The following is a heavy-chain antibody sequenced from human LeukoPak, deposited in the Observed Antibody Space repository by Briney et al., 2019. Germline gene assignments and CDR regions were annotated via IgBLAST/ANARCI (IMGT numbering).Heavy chain of an antibody. D-gene: IGHD3-22*01. V-gene: IGHV4-39*07. Sequence: PSETLSLTCTVSGGSISSDTYYWSWIRPPPGKGLEWIGEINHSGSTNYNPSLKSRVTISVDTSKNQFSLKLSSVTAADTAVYYCARNPPRYYDSSGPSRNWGQGTLVTVSS. CDR1: GGSISSDTYY. CDR3: ARNPPRYYDSSGPSRN. CDR2: INHSGST. J-gene: IGHJ4*02.